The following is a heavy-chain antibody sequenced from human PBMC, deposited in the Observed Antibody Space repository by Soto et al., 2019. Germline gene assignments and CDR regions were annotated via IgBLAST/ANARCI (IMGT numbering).Heavy chain of an antibody. Sequence: QVQLQESGPGLVKPSETLSLTCTVSGDSINSYYWTWIRQPAGKGLEWIGRIYISGTTDYNPSLKSRVTMSVDTSKNQFSLKLNSVTAADTAVYYCARLAVARAVSAWFDPWGQGTLVTVSS. CDR2: IYISGTT. J-gene: IGHJ5*02. D-gene: IGHD2-15*01. CDR1: GDSINSYY. CDR3: ARLAVARAVSAWFDP. V-gene: IGHV4-4*07.